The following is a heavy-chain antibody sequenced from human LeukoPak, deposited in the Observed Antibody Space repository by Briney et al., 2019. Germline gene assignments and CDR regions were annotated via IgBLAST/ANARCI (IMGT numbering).Heavy chain of an antibody. D-gene: IGHD3-10*01. CDR3: ARDTHYYGSGSPAFDF. J-gene: IGHJ3*01. CDR1: GFTFRNYG. V-gene: IGHV3-21*01. Sequence: PGGTLRLSCAASGFTFRNYGMTWVRQAPGEGLEWVAVISGGGSYTNYADSVKGRFTISRDNAKNSLYLQMNSLKAEDTALYYCARDTHYYGSGSPAFDFWGRGTMVTVSS. CDR2: ISGGGSYT.